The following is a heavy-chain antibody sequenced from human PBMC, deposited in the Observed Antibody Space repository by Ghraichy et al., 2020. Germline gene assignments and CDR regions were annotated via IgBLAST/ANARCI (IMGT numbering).Heavy chain of an antibody. CDR3: AASAVAGGGLVDY. Sequence: SVKVSCKASGFTFTSSAVQWVRQARGQRLEWIGWIVVGSGNTNYAQKFQERVTITRDMSTSTAYMELSSLRSEDTAVYYCAASAVAGGGLVDYWGQGTLVTVSS. CDR2: IVVGSGNT. J-gene: IGHJ4*02. D-gene: IGHD6-19*01. CDR1: GFTFTSSA. V-gene: IGHV1-58*01.